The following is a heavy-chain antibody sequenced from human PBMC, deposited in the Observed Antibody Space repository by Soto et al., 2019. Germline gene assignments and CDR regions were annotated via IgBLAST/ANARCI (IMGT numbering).Heavy chain of an antibody. CDR3: TTDEGLGAIAVAGNGNYYYYGMDV. V-gene: IGHV3-15*07. D-gene: IGHD6-19*01. CDR1: GFTFSNAW. Sequence: PGGSLRLSCASSGFTFSNAWMNWVRQAPGKGLEWVGRIKSKTDGGTTDYAAPVKGRFTISRDDSKNTLYLQVNSLKTEDTAVYYCTTDEGLGAIAVAGNGNYYYYGMDVWGQGTTVTVSS. CDR2: IKSKTDGGTT. J-gene: IGHJ6*02.